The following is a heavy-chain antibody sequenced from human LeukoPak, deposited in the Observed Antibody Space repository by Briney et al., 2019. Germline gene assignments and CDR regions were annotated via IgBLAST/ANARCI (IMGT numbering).Heavy chain of an antibody. V-gene: IGHV3-30*03. J-gene: IGHJ4*02. Sequence: GGSLRLSCAVSGITFSSYGMHWVRQAPGKGLEWVAVISYDGSNKYYADSVKGRFTISRDNSKNTLYLQMNSLRAEDTAVYYCATSTGYYDFWSGYYEGYYFDYWGQGTLVTVSS. CDR1: GITFSSYG. D-gene: IGHD3-3*01. CDR3: ATSTGYYDFWSGYYEGYYFDY. CDR2: ISYDGSNK.